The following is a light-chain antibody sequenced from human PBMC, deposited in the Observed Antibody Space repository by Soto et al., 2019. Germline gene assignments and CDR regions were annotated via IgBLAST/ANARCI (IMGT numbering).Light chain of an antibody. Sequence: PMTQSPSNLASSVRKRITITFPAKQEFCNSLAWYQQKPGKAPKLLIYDASSLESGVPSRFSGSGSGTEFTLTISSLQPDDFATYYCQRYNSYPVIFGQGTKLEIK. CDR1: QEFCNS. J-gene: IGKJ2*01. CDR2: DAS. V-gene: IGKV1-5*01. CDR3: QRYNSYPVI.